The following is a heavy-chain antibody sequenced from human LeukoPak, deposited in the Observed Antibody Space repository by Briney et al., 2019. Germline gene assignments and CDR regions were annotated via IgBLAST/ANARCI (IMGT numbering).Heavy chain of an antibody. CDR3: ALGYTYGCFDY. V-gene: IGHV3-66*01. CDR1: GISVSSNY. CDR2: IYSSGST. D-gene: IGHD5-18*01. J-gene: IGHJ4*02. Sequence: GGSLRLSCAASGISVSSNYMSRVRQAPGKGLEWVSVIYSSGSTYYADSVKGRFTLSRDSSKNTLYLQMNSLRAEDTAVYYCALGYTYGCFDYWGQGTLVTVSS.